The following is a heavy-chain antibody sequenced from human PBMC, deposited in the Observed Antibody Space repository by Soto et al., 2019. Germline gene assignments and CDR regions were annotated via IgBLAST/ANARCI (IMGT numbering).Heavy chain of an antibody. CDR2: INAGNGNT. CDR1: GYTFTSYA. CDR3: ARALLGDNWCDP. Sequence: ASVKVSCKASGYTFTSYAMHWVRQAPGQRLEWMGWINAGNGNTKYSQKFQGRVTITRDTSASTAYMELSSLRSEDTAVYYCARALLGDNWCDPWGQGTLVTVSS. J-gene: IGHJ5*02. V-gene: IGHV1-3*01. D-gene: IGHD2-15*01.